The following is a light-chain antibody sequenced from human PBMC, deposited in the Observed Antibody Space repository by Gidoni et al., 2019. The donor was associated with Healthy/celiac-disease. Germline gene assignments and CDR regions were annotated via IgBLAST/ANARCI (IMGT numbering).Light chain of an antibody. CDR2: GNS. J-gene: IGLJ1*01. CDR1: SSNIGAGYD. V-gene: IGLV1-40*01. CDR3: QSYDSSLRGV. Sequence: QSVLTQPPSVSGAPGQGVTISCPGSSSNIGAGYDVPWYQQLPGTAPKLLTYGNSNRPSGVPDRFSGSKSGTSASLAITGLQAEDEADYYCQSYDSSLRGVFGTGTKVTVL.